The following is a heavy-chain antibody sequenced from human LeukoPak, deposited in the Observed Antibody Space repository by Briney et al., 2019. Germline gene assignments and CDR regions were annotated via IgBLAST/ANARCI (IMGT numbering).Heavy chain of an antibody. CDR3: ARSTGYSIYYFDY. CDR1: GGSISSYY. V-gene: IGHV4-59*01. D-gene: IGHD6-13*01. CDR2: IYYSGST. J-gene: IGHJ4*02. Sequence: PSETLSLTCNVSGGSISSYYWSWIRQPPGKGLEWIGYIYYSGSTNYNPSLKSRVTISVDTSKNRFSLKLSSVTAADTAVYYCARSTGYSIYYFDYWGQGTLVTVSS.